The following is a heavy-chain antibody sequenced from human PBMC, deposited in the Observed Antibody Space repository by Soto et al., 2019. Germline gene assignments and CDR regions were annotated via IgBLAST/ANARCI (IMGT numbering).Heavy chain of an antibody. CDR3: AREGADSSGWSNAPDY. V-gene: IGHV3-30-3*01. J-gene: IGHJ4*02. D-gene: IGHD6-19*01. Sequence: QVQLVESGGGVVQPGRSLRLSCAASGFTFSSYAMHWVRQAPGKGLEWVAVISYDGSNKYYADSVKGRFTISRDNSKTTLSRQMESLRADDTDVYYCAREGADSSGWSNAPDYWGQGTLVTVSS. CDR2: ISYDGSNK. CDR1: GFTFSSYA.